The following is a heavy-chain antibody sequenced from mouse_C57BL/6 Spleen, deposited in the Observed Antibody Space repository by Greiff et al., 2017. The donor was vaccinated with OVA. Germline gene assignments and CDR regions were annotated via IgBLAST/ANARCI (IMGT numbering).Heavy chain of an antibody. J-gene: IGHJ2*01. CDR2: IYPGSGST. CDR3: ARRGYDYDGFDY. CDR1: GYTFTSYW. Sequence: QVQLKQPGAELVKPGASVKMSCKASGYTFTSYWITWVKQRPGQGLEWIGDIYPGSGSTNYNEKFKSKATLTVDTSSSTAYMQLSSLTSEDSAVYYCARRGYDYDGFDYWGQGTTLTVSS. D-gene: IGHD2-4*01. V-gene: IGHV1-55*01.